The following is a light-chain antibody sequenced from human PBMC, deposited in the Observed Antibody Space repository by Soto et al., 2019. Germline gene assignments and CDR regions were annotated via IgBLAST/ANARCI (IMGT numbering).Light chain of an antibody. CDR3: QQYNSYSPWT. Sequence: DIQMTQSPSTLSASVGDRVTITCRASQSISSWLAWYQQKPGKAPKLLIYKASSLESGVPSRFSGSGSGKEFTLTTSSLQPDDFATDYCQQYNSYSPWTFGQGTKVEIK. CDR1: QSISSW. V-gene: IGKV1-5*03. J-gene: IGKJ1*01. CDR2: KAS.